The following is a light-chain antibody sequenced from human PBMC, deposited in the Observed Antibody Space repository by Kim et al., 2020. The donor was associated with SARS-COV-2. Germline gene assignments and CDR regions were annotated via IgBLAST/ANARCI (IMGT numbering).Light chain of an antibody. J-gene: IGKJ5*01. CDR1: QSVSSQ. CDR2: DTS. Sequence: EIVLTQSPATLSLSPGERATLSCRASQSVSSQLAWYQQKPGQAPRLLLYDTSNRATGIPARFSGSGSGTDFTLTISSLEPEDFAVYYCQKRSNWPITFGQGTRLEIK. V-gene: IGKV3-11*01. CDR3: QKRSNWPIT.